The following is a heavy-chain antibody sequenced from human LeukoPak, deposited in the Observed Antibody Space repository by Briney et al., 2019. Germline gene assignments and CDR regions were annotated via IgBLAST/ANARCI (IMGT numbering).Heavy chain of an antibody. J-gene: IGHJ5*02. CDR1: GFTFSDYY. D-gene: IGHD4-17*01. CDR3: ARGYGEGWFDP. CDR2: TRNKANSYTT. V-gene: IGHV3-72*01. Sequence: GGSLRLSCAASGFTFSDYYMSWIRQAPGKGLEWVGRTRNKANSYTTEYAASVKGRFTISRDDSKNSLYLQMNSLKTEDTAVYYCARGYGEGWFDPWGQGTLVTVSS.